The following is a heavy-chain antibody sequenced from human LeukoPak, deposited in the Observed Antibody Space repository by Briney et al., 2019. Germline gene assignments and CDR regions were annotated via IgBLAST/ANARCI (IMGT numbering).Heavy chain of an antibody. J-gene: IGHJ4*02. V-gene: IGHV4-39*01. CDR1: GGSVSSNRYY. CDR3: ARRAGRLVAFDY. Sequence: PSETLSLTCTVSGGSVSSNRYYWGWIRQPPGKGLEWIGSIYYSGSTYYNPSLKSRVTISVDTSKNQFSLKLSSVTAADTAVYYCARRAGRLVAFDYWGQGTLVTVSS. CDR2: IYYSGST. D-gene: IGHD6-19*01.